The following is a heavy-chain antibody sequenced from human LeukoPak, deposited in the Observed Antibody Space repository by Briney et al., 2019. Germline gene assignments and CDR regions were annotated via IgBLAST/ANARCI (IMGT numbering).Heavy chain of an antibody. Sequence: PSETLSLTCAVYGGSFCGYYWSWIRQPPGKGLEWIGEINHSGSTNYNPSLKSRVTISVDTSKNQFSLKLSSVTAADTAVYYCARVRGIAVAGSRDYFDYWGQGTLVTVSS. CDR1: GGSFCGYY. D-gene: IGHD6-19*01. V-gene: IGHV4-34*01. J-gene: IGHJ4*02. CDR3: ARVRGIAVAGSRDYFDY. CDR2: INHSGST.